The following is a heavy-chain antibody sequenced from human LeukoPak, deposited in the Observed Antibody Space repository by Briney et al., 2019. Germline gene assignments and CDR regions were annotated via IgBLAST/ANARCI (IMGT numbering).Heavy chain of an antibody. D-gene: IGHD6-19*01. Sequence: SVKVSCKASGGTFSSYAISWVRQAPGQGLEWMGGIIPIFGTANYAQKFQGRVTITTDESTSTAYMELSSLRSEDTAVYYCARGSSGWTTGYYYYMDVWGKGTTVIVSS. CDR2: IIPIFGTA. CDR3: ARGSSGWTTGYYYYMDV. V-gene: IGHV1-69*05. CDR1: GGTFSSYA. J-gene: IGHJ6*03.